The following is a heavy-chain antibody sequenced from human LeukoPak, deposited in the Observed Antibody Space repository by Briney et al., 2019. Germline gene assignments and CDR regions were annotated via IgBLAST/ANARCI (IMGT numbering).Heavy chain of an antibody. CDR1: GFTFSSYA. CDR2: ISGSGGST. D-gene: IGHD3-10*01. J-gene: IGHJ4*02. V-gene: IGHV3-23*01. Sequence: GGSLRLSCAASGFTFSSYAMSWVRQAPGKGLEWVSAISGSGGSTYYADSVKGRFTISRDNSKNTLYLQMDSLRAEDTAVYYCAKDSNYYGSGSYYEYWGQGTLVTVSS. CDR3: AKDSNYYGSGSYYEY.